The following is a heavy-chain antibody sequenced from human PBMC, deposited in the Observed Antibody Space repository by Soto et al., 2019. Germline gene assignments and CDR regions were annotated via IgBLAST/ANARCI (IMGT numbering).Heavy chain of an antibody. V-gene: IGHV1-69*02. Sequence: QVQLVQSGAEVKKPGSSVTVSCKASGGTFSTYTIIWVRQAPGQGLEWMGRIIPFLDVTNYAQKFQGRVTFPADNSTGKVYMGLTSRKSHDTAVYYCARQTCRGYGCYPLTWANKHFAYWGQGTLVSVSS. CDR3: ARQTCRGYGCYPLTWANKHFAY. D-gene: IGHD2-15*01. CDR1: GGTFSTYT. J-gene: IGHJ4*02. CDR2: IIPFLDVT.